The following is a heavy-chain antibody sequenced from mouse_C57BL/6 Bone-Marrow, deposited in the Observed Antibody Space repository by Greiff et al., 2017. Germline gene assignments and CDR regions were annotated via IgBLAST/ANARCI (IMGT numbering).Heavy chain of an antibody. D-gene: IGHD3-3*01. CDR1: GFTFSDYY. Sequence: EVMLVESGGGLVQPGGSLKLSCAASGFTFSDYYMYWVRQTPEKRLEWVAYISNGGGSTYYPDTVKGRFTISRDNAKNTLYLQMSRLKSEDTAMYYCARHREVDYWGQGTTLTVSS. V-gene: IGHV5-12*01. J-gene: IGHJ2*01. CDR2: ISNGGGST. CDR3: ARHREVDY.